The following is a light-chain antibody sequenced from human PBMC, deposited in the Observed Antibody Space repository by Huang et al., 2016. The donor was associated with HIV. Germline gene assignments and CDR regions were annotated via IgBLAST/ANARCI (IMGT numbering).Light chain of an antibody. V-gene: IGKV4-1*01. CDR3: QQYYSTPPWT. Sequence: DIVMTQSPDSLAVSLGARATINCKSSQTVLYSSNNKNYLAWFQQKPGQPPKLLISGAATREAGVPDRFSGSGSGTDFTLTISSLQAEDVAVYYCQQYYSTPPWTFGQGTKVEIK. CDR1: QTVLYSSNNKNY. J-gene: IGKJ1*01. CDR2: GAA.